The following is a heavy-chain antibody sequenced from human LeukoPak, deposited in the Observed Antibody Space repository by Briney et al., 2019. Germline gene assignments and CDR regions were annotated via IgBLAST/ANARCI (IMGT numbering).Heavy chain of an antibody. V-gene: IGHV3-33*01. CDR2: IWNDGSNK. Sequence: PGGSLRLSCAASGFTFSSYGMHWVRQAPGKGLEWVAVIWNDGSNKYYADSVKGRFTISRDNSKNTLYLQMNSLRAGDTAVYYCARDSFRPADTAMGIDYWGQGTLVTVSS. D-gene: IGHD5-18*01. CDR3: ARDSFRPADTAMGIDY. J-gene: IGHJ4*02. CDR1: GFTFSSYG.